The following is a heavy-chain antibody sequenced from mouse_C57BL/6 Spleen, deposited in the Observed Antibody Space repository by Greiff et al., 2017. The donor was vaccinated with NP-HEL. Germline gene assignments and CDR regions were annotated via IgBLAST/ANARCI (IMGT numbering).Heavy chain of an antibody. V-gene: IGHV7-3*01. CDR3: ARSRTGNAMDY. CDR1: GFTFTDYY. CDR2: IRNKANGYTT. J-gene: IGHJ4*01. Sequence: EVHLVESGGGLVQPGGSLSLSCAASGFTFTDYYMSWVRQPPGKALEWLGFIRNKANGYTTEYSASVKGRFTISRDNSQSILYLQMNALRAEDSATYYCARSRTGNAMDYWGQGTSVTVSS. D-gene: IGHD4-1*01.